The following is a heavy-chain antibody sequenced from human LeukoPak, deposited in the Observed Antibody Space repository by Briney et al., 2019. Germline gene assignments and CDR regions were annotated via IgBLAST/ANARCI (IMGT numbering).Heavy chain of an antibody. CDR2: ISSNGGST. J-gene: IGHJ4*02. Sequence: PGGSLRLSCAASGFTFSSYAMHWVRQAPGKGLEYVSAISSNGGSTYYANSVKGRFTISRDNSKSTLYLQMGSLRAEDMAVYYCARAGELLLSDYWGQGTLVTVSS. D-gene: IGHD1-26*01. V-gene: IGHV3-64*01. CDR1: GFTFSSYA. CDR3: ARAGELLLSDY.